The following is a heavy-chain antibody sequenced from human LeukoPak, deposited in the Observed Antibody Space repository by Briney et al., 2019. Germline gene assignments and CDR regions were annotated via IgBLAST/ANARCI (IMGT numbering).Heavy chain of an antibody. CDR2: ISAYNGNT. CDR1: GYTFTNYG. J-gene: IGHJ4*02. Sequence: ASVKVSCKASGYTFTNYGVSWVRQAPGQGLEWMGWISAYNGNTNYAQKFQGRVTITADKSTSTAYMELSSLRSEDTAVYYCARTYDSSGYYVYWGQGTLVTVSS. D-gene: IGHD3-22*01. CDR3: ARTYDSSGYYVY. V-gene: IGHV1-18*01.